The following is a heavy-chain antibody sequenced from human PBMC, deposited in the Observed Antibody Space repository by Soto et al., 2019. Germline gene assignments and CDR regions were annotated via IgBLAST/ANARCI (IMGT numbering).Heavy chain of an antibody. CDR1: GFTCSSYS. V-gene: IGHV3-21*01. D-gene: IGHD6-6*01. J-gene: IGHJ4*02. Sequence: EVHLVESGGGLVKPGGSLRLSCAASGFTCSSYSMNWVRQAPGKGLEWVSSVSSSSSYLYYADSVKGRFTISRDNAKNSLYLQRNSLRAEDTAVYYCARDLYISSARYFDYWRQVTLVNVSS. CDR3: ARDLYISSARYFDY. CDR2: VSSSSSYL.